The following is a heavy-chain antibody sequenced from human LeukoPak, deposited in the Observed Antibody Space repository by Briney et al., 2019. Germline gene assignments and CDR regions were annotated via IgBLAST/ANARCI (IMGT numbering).Heavy chain of an antibody. J-gene: IGHJ4*02. CDR1: GFIFSSYV. V-gene: IGHV3-30-3*01. D-gene: IGHD3-22*01. Sequence: PGGSLRLSCEASGFIFSSYVMGWVRQAPGKGLERVAVISYDGTNKYYADSVKGRFTISRDNSKNTLYLQMNSLRAEDTAVYYCARGLNYYDSSGYYYFDYWGQGTLVTVSS. CDR2: ISYDGTNK. CDR3: ARGLNYYDSSGYYYFDY.